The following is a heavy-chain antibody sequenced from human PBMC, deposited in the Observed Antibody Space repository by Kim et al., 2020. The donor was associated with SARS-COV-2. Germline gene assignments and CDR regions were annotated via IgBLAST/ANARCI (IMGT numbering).Heavy chain of an antibody. CDR1: GYSFTSYW. CDR3: ARQWPAPRPYYYYGMDV. V-gene: IGHV5-51*01. Sequence: GESLKISCKGSGYSFTSYWIGWVRQMPGKGLEWMGIIYPGDSDTRYSPSFQGQVTISADKSISTAYLQWSSLKASDTAMYYCARQWPAPRPYYYYGMDVWGQGTTVTVSS. CDR2: IYPGDSDT. J-gene: IGHJ6*02.